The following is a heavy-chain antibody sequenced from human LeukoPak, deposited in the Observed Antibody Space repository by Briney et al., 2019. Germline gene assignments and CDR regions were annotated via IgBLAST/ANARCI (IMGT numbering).Heavy chain of an antibody. Sequence: SETLSLTCTVSGGSISSGDYYWSWIRQPPGKGLEWIGEINHSGSTNYNPSLKSRVTISVDTSKNQFSLKLSSVTAADTAVYYCAGGRYYDFWSGYYNGLDYWGQGTLVTVSS. V-gene: IGHV4-39*07. J-gene: IGHJ4*02. CDR1: GGSISSGDYY. CDR3: AGGRYYDFWSGYYNGLDY. D-gene: IGHD3-3*01. CDR2: INHSGST.